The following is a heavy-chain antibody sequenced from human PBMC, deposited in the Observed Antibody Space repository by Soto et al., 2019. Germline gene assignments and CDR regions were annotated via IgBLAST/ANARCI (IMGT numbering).Heavy chain of an antibody. V-gene: IGHV4-59*08. Sequence: SETLSLTCTVSGGSISSYYWSWIRQPPGKGLEWIGYIYYSGSTNYNPSLKSRVTISVDTSKNQFSLKLSSVTTADTAVYYCARIPVYDFWSGLDPYYYMDVWGKGTTVTVSS. D-gene: IGHD3-3*01. CDR2: IYYSGST. J-gene: IGHJ6*03. CDR1: GGSISSYY. CDR3: ARIPVYDFWSGLDPYYYMDV.